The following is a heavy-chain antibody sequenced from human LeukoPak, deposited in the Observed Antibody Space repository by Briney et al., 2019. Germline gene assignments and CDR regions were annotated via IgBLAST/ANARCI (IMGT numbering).Heavy chain of an antibody. Sequence: GGALRLSCAASGVSFSSDAMHWVREALGRGLEYVSAISNNGDITYYANSVKGRFTISRDNSKNTLYLQMGSLRAEDMAVYYCARRDWNYERWFDPWGQGTLVTVSS. V-gene: IGHV3-64*01. J-gene: IGHJ5*02. CDR2: ISNNGDIT. D-gene: IGHD1-7*01. CDR1: GVSFSSDA. CDR3: ARRDWNYERWFDP.